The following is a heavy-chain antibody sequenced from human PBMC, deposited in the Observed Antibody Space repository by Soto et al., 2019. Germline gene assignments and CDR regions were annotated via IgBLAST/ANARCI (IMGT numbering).Heavy chain of an antibody. Sequence: QITLKESGPTLVKPTQTLTLTCTFSGFSLSRSGVGVGWIRQPPGKALEWLALIYWDNYKQYSPSLKTKCTSTKDTYKNQVVLTMTKMEPVDTGTYYCARVMGSGTVGVFDYWGQGTLVTVSS. CDR2: IYWDNYK. D-gene: IGHD6-13*01. CDR3: ARVMGSGTVGVFDY. CDR1: GFSLSRSGVG. V-gene: IGHV2-5*02. J-gene: IGHJ4*02.